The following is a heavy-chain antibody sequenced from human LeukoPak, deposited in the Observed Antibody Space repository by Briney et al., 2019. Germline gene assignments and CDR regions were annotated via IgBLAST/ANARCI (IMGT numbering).Heavy chain of an antibody. CDR2: INHSGST. J-gene: IGHJ5*02. V-gene: IGHV4-34*01. Sequence: SETLSLNCAVYGGSFSGYYWSWIRQPPGKGLEWIGEINHSGSTNYNPSLKSRVTISVDTSKNQFSLKLSSVTAADTAVYYCASDIFRYNWFDPWGQGTLVTVSS. CDR3: ASDIFRYNWFDP. CDR1: GGSFSGYY. D-gene: IGHD3-9*01.